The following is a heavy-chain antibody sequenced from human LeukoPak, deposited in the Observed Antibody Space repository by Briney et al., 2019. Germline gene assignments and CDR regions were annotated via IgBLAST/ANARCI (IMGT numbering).Heavy chain of an antibody. J-gene: IGHJ4*02. D-gene: IGHD6-13*01. CDR1: GYSISSGYY. V-gene: IGHV4-38-2*02. CDR3: ARHLIAAAGPADY. CDR2: IYHSGST. Sequence: SETLSLTCTVSGYSISSGYYWGWIRQPPGKGLEWIGSIYHSGSTYYNPSLKSRVTISVDTSKNQFSLKLSSVTAADTAVYYCARHLIAAAGPADYWGQGTLVTVSS.